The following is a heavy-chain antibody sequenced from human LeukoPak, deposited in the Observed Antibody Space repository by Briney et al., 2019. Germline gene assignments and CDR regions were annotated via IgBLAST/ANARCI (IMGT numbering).Heavy chain of an antibody. CDR3: AKPRGANWNYAFDY. V-gene: IGHV1-69*13. D-gene: IGHD1-7*01. CDR2: IIPIFGTA. CDR1: GGTFSSYA. J-gene: IGHJ4*02. Sequence: ASVKVSCKASGGTFSSYAISWVRQAPGQGLEWMGGIIPIFGTANYAQKFQGRVTITADESTSTAYMELSSLRSEDTAVYYCAKPRGANWNYAFDYWGQGTLVTVSS.